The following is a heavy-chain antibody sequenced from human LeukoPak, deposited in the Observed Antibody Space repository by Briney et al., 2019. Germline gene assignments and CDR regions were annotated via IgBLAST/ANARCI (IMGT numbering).Heavy chain of an antibody. D-gene: IGHD2-21*01. V-gene: IGHV3-48*04. CDR1: GFSFSNYY. Sequence: PGGSLRLSCKASGFSFSNYYMNWVRQAPGKGLEWLSHINGRGGIINYADSVKGRFTISRDNARNSLDLHMSSLGAEDTAVYYCAREGDGSRYYFDYWGQGILVTVPS. CDR2: INGRGGII. CDR3: AREGDGSRYYFDY. J-gene: IGHJ4*02.